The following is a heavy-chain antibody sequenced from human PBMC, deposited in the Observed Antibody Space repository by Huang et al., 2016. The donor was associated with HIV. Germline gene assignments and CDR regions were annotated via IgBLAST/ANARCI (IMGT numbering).Heavy chain of an antibody. D-gene: IGHD3-22*01. J-gene: IGHJ4*02. V-gene: IGHV3-74*01. CDR2: IKSEGSST. CDR3: ARDPRIQSWLNFFDY. Sequence: EVQLVESGGGLVQPGGSLRLSCAASGFSISSYWMHWVRQAPGQGLVCVSRIKSEGSSTSDADSVKGRFTIARDNAKNTLYLQMNSLRAEDTAVYYCARDPRIQSWLNFFDYWGQGTLVSVSS. CDR1: GFSISSYW.